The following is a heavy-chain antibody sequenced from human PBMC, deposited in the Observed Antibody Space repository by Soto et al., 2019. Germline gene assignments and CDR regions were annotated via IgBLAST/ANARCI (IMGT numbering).Heavy chain of an antibody. CDR2: INPNSGGT. CDR1: GYTFTGYY. Sequence: ASVKVSCKASGYTFTGYYMHWVRQAPGQGLEWMGWINPNSGGTNYAQKFQGRVTMTRDTSISTAYMELSRLRSDDTAVYYCASDSPYSSSWYRDYYYGMDVWGQGTTATVSS. D-gene: IGHD6-13*01. V-gene: IGHV1-2*02. CDR3: ASDSPYSSSWYRDYYYGMDV. J-gene: IGHJ6*02.